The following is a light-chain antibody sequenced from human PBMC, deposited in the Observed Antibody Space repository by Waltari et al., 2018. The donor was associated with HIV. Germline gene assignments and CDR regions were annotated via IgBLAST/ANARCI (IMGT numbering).Light chain of an antibody. CDR3: ESYTSTSVWV. J-gene: IGLJ3*02. Sequence: QSALTQPASVSGSPGQSITISCTGSSNDVGGYNYVSWYQQHPGKDPRLMIYDVSTRPSGVSDRFSGSKSGDTASLTISGLQPEDEADYYCESYTSTSVWVFGGGTRLTVL. V-gene: IGLV2-14*03. CDR2: DVS. CDR1: SNDVGGYNY.